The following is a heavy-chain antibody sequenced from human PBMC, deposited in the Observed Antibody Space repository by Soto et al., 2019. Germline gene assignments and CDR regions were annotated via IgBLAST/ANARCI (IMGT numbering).Heavy chain of an antibody. CDR2: IYYSGST. D-gene: IGHD1-26*01. CDR3: ARGGADDAFDI. Sequence: SETLSLTCTVSGGSVSSGSYYWSWIRQPPGKGLEWIGYIYYSGSTNYNPSLKSRVTISVDTSKNQFSLKLSSVTAADTAVYYCARGGADDAFDIWGQGTMVTIS. J-gene: IGHJ3*02. CDR1: GGSVSSGSYY. V-gene: IGHV4-61*01.